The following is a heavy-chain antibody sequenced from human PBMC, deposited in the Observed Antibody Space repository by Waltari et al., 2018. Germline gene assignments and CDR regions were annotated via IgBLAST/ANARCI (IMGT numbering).Heavy chain of an antibody. D-gene: IGHD3-3*01. J-gene: IGHJ4*02. CDR1: GWSFSGYY. V-gene: IGHV4-34*01. CDR3: ARHWTGLRFLEWLLTNYFDY. CDR2: INHSGST. Sequence: QVQLQQWGAGLLKHSETLSLTCAVYGWSFSGYYWSWIRQPPGKGLEWIGEINHSGSTNYNPSLKSRVTISVDTSKNQFSLKLSSVTAADTAVYYCARHWTGLRFLEWLLTNYFDYWGQGTLVTVSS.